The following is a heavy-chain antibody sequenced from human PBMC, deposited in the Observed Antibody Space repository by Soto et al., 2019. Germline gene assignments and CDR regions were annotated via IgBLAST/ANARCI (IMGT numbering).Heavy chain of an antibody. CDR3: TTIAYYDFWSGYSGMDV. CDR2: IKSKTDGGTT. J-gene: IGHJ6*02. Sequence: GGSLRLSCAASGFTFSNAWMSWVRQAPGKGLEWVGRIKSKTDGGTTDYAAPVKGRFTISRDDSKNTLYLQMNSLKTEDTAVYYCTTIAYYDFWSGYSGMDVWGQGTTVTVSS. V-gene: IGHV3-15*01. D-gene: IGHD3-3*01. CDR1: GFTFSNAW.